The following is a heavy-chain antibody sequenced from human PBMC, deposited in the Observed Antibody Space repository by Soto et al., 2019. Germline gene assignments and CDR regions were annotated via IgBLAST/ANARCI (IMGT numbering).Heavy chain of an antibody. Sequence: HVQLVQSGAEVKKPGSSVKVSCKASGGTFSSYAISWVRQAPGQGLEWMGGIIPGTANYAQKFQGRVTITADESTSTAYMELSSLRSEDTAVYYCARSQGSSTSLEIYYYYYYGMDVWGQGTTVTVSS. V-gene: IGHV1-69*01. J-gene: IGHJ6*02. CDR1: GGTFSSYA. CDR2: IIPGTA. CDR3: ARSQGSSTSLEIYYYYYYGMDV. D-gene: IGHD2-2*01.